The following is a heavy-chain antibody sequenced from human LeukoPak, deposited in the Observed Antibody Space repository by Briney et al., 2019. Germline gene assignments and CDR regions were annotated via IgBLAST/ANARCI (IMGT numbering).Heavy chain of an antibody. Sequence: ASVKVSCKASGGTFSSYAISWVRQAPGQGLEWMRRIIPILGIANYAQKFQGRVTITADKSTSTAYMELSSLRSEDTAVYYCARPKQWLVRNNWFDPWGQGTLVTVSS. CDR1: GGTFSSYA. CDR3: ARPKQWLVRNNWFDP. V-gene: IGHV1-69*04. D-gene: IGHD6-19*01. CDR2: IIPILGIA. J-gene: IGHJ5*02.